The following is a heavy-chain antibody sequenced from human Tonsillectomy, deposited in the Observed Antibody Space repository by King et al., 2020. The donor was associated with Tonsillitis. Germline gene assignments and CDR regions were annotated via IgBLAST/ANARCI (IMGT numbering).Heavy chain of an antibody. J-gene: IGHJ4*02. CDR3: AKAQKYDTSGSPSFDY. Sequence: VQLVESGGGLVQPGGSLRLSCAASGFTFSSYAMSWVRQAPGKGLEWVSGIMGSGGSTYYADSVKGRFTISRDNSKNTLYLQMNSLRAEDTAVYYCAKAQKYDTSGSPSFDYWGQGTLVTVSS. CDR2: IMGSGGST. CDR1: GFTFSSYA. D-gene: IGHD3-22*01. V-gene: IGHV3-23*04.